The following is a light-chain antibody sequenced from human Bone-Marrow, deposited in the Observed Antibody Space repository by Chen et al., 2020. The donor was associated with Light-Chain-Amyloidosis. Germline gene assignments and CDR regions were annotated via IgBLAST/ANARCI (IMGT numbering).Light chain of an antibody. CDR1: SSDVGGDNH. Sequence: QSALTQPAPVSGYPGQSLTISCTGTSSDVGGDNHVSWYQQHPDKAPKLMIYEVTNRPSWVPDRFSGSKSDNTASLTISGLQTEDEADYFCSSYTITNTLVFGSGTRVTVL. CDR3: SSYTITNTLV. V-gene: IGLV2-14*01. CDR2: EVT. J-gene: IGLJ1*01.